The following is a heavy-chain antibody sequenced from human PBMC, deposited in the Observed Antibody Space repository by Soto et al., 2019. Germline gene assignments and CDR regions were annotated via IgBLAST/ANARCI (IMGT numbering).Heavy chain of an antibody. J-gene: IGHJ5*02. Sequence: PSETLSLTCTVPGGSISSYYWSWIRQPPGKGLEWIGYIYYSGSTNYNPSLKSRVTISVDTSKNQFSLQLNSVTPEDTAVYYCARGAGSGYVIDWFDPWGQGTLVTVSS. CDR3: ARGAGSGYVIDWFDP. D-gene: IGHD5-12*01. CDR2: IYYSGST. CDR1: GGSISSYY. V-gene: IGHV4-59*12.